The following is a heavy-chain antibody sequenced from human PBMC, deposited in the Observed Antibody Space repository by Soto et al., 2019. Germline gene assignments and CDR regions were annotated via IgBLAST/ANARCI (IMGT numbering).Heavy chain of an antibody. Sequence: QVQLVQSGAEVKKPGASVKVSCKASGYTFTGYYMHWVRQAPGQGLEWMGWINPNSGGTNYAQKFQGWVTMTRDTXIXXAYMELSRLRSDDTAVYYCARGRPELPHYYYGMDVWGQGTTVTVSS. CDR2: INPNSGGT. CDR3: ARGRPELPHYYYGMDV. D-gene: IGHD1-1*01. CDR1: GYTFTGYY. J-gene: IGHJ6*02. V-gene: IGHV1-2*04.